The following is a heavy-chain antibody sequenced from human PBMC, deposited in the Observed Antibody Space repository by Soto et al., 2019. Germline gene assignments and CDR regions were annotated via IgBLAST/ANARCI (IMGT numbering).Heavy chain of an antibody. CDR3: ANSPLPDSSSPPYYFDF. D-gene: IGHD6-13*01. CDR2: ISLDGSKK. J-gene: IGHJ4*02. CDR1: GFTFSSYS. V-gene: IGHV3-30-3*01. Sequence: GGSLSLSCAASGFTFSSYSMHWVRQAPGRGLEWVAVISLDGSKKYYTDSVKGRFTISRDNSRNTLYVQMNNLRPEDTAVYYCANSPLPDSSSPPYYFDFWGQGTQVTVSS.